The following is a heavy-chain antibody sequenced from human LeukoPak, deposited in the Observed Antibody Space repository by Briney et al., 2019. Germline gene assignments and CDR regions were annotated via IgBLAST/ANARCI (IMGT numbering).Heavy chain of an antibody. J-gene: IGHJ2*01. CDR3: AKDPGIAVPNWYFDL. CDR2: ISGSGGST. V-gene: IGHV3-23*01. D-gene: IGHD6-19*01. Sequence: GGSLRLSCAASGFTFSSYAMSWVRQAPGKGLEWVSAISGSGGSTYYADSVKGRFTIPRDNSKNTLYLQMNSLRAEDTAVYYCAKDPGIAVPNWYFDLWGRGTLVTVSS. CDR1: GFTFSSYA.